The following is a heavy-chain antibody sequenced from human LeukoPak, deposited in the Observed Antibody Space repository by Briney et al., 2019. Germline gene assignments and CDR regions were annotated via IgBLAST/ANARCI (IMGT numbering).Heavy chain of an antibody. J-gene: IGHJ6*02. CDR2: IYSGGST. D-gene: IGHD2-2*01. CDR1: GFTVSSNY. V-gene: IGHV3-53*01. Sequence: PGGSLSLSCAASGFTVSSNYMSWVRQAPGKGLEWVSVIYSGGSTYYSDSVKGRFTISRDNSKNPLYLQMNSLRAEDTAVYYCARYATIVVVPAAIDYYYGMDVWGQGTTVTVSS. CDR3: ARYATIVVVPAAIDYYYGMDV.